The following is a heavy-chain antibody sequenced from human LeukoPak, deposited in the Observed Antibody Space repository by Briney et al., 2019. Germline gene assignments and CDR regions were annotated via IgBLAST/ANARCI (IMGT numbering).Heavy chain of an antibody. Sequence: GGSLRLSCAASGFTLRSYWMHWVRQGPGKGLVWVSRINSDGSTTGYADSVKGRFTISRDNAENTVYLQMNSLRAEDTAVYYCARGYINNGGYYMDVWGKGTTVTVSS. CDR1: GFTLRSYW. CDR2: INSDGSTT. D-gene: IGHD1-14*01. CDR3: ARGYINNGGYYMDV. J-gene: IGHJ6*03. V-gene: IGHV3-74*01.